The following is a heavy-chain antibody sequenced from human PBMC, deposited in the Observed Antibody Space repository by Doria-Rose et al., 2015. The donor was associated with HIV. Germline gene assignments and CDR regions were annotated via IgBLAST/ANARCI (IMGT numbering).Heavy chain of an antibody. Sequence: QITLKESGPVLVKPTETLTLTCTVSGVSLSSPGLGVSWIRQPPGKALEWLANIFSDDGRSYNTSLKSRLTISRGTSKSQVVLTMTDMDPVDTATYYCARIKSSRWYHKYYFDFWGQGTLVIVSA. CDR2: IFSDDGR. D-gene: IGHD6-13*01. V-gene: IGHV2-26*01. J-gene: IGHJ4*02. CDR1: GVSLSSPGLG. CDR3: ARIKSSRWYHKYYFDF.